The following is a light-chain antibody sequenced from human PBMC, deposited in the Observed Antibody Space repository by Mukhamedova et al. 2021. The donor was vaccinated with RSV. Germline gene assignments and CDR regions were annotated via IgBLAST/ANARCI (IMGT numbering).Light chain of an antibody. Sequence: GRAPKLLIYSASLLESGVPSRFRGSGSRTEFTLTISSLQPEDFATYYCQRTNAVPLSFGGGPRWISN. CDR3: QRTNAVPLS. CDR2: SAS. J-gene: IGKJ4*01. V-gene: IGKV1-9*01.